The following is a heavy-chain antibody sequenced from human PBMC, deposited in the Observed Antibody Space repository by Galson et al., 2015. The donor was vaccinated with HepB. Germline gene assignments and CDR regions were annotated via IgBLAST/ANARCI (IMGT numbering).Heavy chain of an antibody. CDR1: GSTFSSYT. CDR3: AGNQGFGELFSADDAFDI. J-gene: IGHJ3*02. V-gene: IGHV1-69*02. Sequence: SVKVSCKASGSTFSSYTISWVRQAPGQGLEWMGRIIPILGIANYAQKFQGRVTITADKSTSTAYMELSSLRSEDTAVYYCAGNQGFGELFSADDAFDIWGQGTMVTVSS. D-gene: IGHD3-10*01. CDR2: IIPILGIA.